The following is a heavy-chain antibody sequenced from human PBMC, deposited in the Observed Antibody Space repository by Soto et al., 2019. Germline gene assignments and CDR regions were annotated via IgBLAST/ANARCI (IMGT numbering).Heavy chain of an antibody. J-gene: IGHJ6*02. Sequence: PGGSLRLSCAASGFTFSSFGMHWVRQAPGKGLEWVAVISYDGSNKYYADSVKGRFTISRDNSKNTLYLQMNSLRPEDTAVYYCAKDHAQRRSSTCYGMDVWGQGTTVTVSS. CDR2: ISYDGSNK. CDR3: AKDHAQRRSSTCYGMDV. D-gene: IGHD6-13*01. CDR1: GFTFSSFG. V-gene: IGHV3-30*18.